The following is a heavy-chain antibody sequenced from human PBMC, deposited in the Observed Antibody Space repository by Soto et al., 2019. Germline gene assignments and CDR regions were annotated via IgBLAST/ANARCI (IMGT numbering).Heavy chain of an antibody. Sequence: PLETLPLTWAVSSASSSSTNCWTWVRQPPGKGLEWIGYVYYSGSTKYNPSLRSRVTISIDMSKNRFSLKLNSVTAADTAVYYCARVPGPWGQGTLVTVS. CDR2: VYYSGST. CDR1: SASSSSTNC. V-gene: IGHV4-4*02. J-gene: IGHJ5*02. CDR3: ARVPGP.